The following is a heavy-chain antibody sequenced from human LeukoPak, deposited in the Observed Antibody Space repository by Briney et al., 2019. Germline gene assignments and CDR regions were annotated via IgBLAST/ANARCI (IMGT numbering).Heavy chain of an antibody. V-gene: IGHV4-39*07. Sequence: SETLSLTCTVSGGSISSSSYYWGWIRQPPGKGLEWIGSIYYSGSTYYNPSLKSRVTISLDTSKNQFSLSLNSVTAADTAVYYCARDGVRGIPEYFHHWGQGTLVIVSS. CDR1: GGSISSSSYY. D-gene: IGHD3-10*01. J-gene: IGHJ1*01. CDR3: ARDGVRGIPEYFHH. CDR2: IYYSGST.